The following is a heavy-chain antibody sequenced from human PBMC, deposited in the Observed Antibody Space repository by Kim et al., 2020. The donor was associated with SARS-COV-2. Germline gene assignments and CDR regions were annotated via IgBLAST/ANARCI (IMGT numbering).Heavy chain of an antibody. CDR1: GGSISSSSYY. V-gene: IGHV4-39*01. CDR2: IYYSGST. CDR3: ARRYYYDSSGLGAFDI. D-gene: IGHD3-22*01. Sequence: SETLSLTCTVSGGSISSSSYYWGWIRQPPGKGLEWIGSIYYSGSTYYNPSLKSRVTISVDTSKNQFSLKLSSVTAADTAVYYCARRYYYDSSGLGAFDIWGQGTMVTVSS. J-gene: IGHJ3*02.